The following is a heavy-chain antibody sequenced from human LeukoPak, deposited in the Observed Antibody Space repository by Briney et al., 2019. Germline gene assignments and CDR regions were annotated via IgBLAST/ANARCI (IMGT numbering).Heavy chain of an antibody. Sequence: PGGSLRLSCAASGFTFSSYWMSWVRQAPGKGLEWVANIKQDGSEKYYVDSVKGRFTISRDNAKNSLYLQMNSLRAEDTAVYYCVTHPMVRGVIPLYYFDYWGQGTLVTVSS. V-gene: IGHV3-7*03. CDR3: VTHPMVRGVIPLYYFDY. J-gene: IGHJ4*02. CDR1: GFTFSSYW. D-gene: IGHD3-10*01. CDR2: IKQDGSEK.